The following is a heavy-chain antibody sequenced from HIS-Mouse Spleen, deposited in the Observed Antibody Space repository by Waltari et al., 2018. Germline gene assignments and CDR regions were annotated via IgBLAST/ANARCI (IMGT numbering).Heavy chain of an antibody. Sequence: QVKLVESGGGVVQPGRSLRLSCAASGFTFSSYGMHWVRQAPCKGLEWVAVISYDGSNKYYADSVKGRFTISRDNSKNTLYLQMNSLRAEDTAVYYCAKEGGPYSGSYFDYWGQGTLVTVSS. CDR3: AKEGGPYSGSYFDY. CDR1: GFTFSSYG. J-gene: IGHJ4*02. CDR2: ISYDGSNK. D-gene: IGHD1-26*01. V-gene: IGHV3-30*18.